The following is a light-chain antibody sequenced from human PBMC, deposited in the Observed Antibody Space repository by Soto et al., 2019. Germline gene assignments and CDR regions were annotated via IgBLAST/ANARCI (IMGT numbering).Light chain of an antibody. V-gene: IGKV1-5*03. Sequence: EILMTQSPSTLSASVGDRVPITCRASESISRWLAWYQQKPGQAPKLLIHRASTLATGVPSRISGSGSGTDFTLTISNLQPDDFATYYCQQYKSYSPYTFGQGTKVDIK. J-gene: IGKJ2*01. CDR2: RAS. CDR3: QQYKSYSPYT. CDR1: ESISRW.